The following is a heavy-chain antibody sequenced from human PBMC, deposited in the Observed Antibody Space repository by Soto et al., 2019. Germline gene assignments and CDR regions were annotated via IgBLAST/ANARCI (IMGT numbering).Heavy chain of an antibody. Sequence: QVQLVQSGAEVKKPGASVKVSCKASGDTFTDYYIHWVRQAHGQGLEWMGTVNPSGGHTTYAQHFLGRMTMTRDTSTTTLYMELTSLTSEDTALYYCARGGHVVVVTAALDYWGQGTLVTVSS. CDR1: GDTFTDYY. D-gene: IGHD2-21*02. J-gene: IGHJ4*02. CDR2: VNPSGGHT. CDR3: ARGGHVVVVTAALDY. V-gene: IGHV1-46*01.